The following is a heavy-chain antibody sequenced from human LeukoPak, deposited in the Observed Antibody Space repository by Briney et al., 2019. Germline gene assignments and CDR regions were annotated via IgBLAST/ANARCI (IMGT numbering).Heavy chain of an antibody. V-gene: IGHV1-2*06. J-gene: IGHJ4*02. CDR1: GYTFTSYD. CDR2: INPNSGGT. D-gene: IGHD6-6*01. Sequence: ASVKVSCKASGYTFTSYDINWVRQAPGQGLEWMGRINPNSGGTNYAQKFQGRVAMTRDTSISTAYMELSRLRSDDTAVYYCATSSSSDYFDYWGQGTLVTVSS. CDR3: ATSSSSDYFDY.